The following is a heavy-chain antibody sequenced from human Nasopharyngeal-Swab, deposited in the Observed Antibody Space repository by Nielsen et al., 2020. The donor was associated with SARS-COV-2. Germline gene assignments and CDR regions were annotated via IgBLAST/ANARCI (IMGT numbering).Heavy chain of an antibody. V-gene: IGHV4-59*01. CDR1: GGSISSYY. CDR2: IYYSGST. D-gene: IGHD3-22*01. J-gene: IGHJ5*02. Sequence: SETLSLTCTVSGGSISSYYWSWIRQPPGKGLEWIGYIYYSGSTNYNPSLKSRVTISVDTSKNQFSLKLSSVTAADTAVYYRATYYYDSSGYWEGFDPWGQGTLVTVSS. CDR3: ATYYYDSSGYWEGFDP.